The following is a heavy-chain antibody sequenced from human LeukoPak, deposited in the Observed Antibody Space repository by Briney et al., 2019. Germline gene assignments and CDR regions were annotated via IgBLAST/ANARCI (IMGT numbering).Heavy chain of an antibody. CDR2: IRSSSSYI. V-gene: IGHV3-21*01. J-gene: IGHJ4*02. D-gene: IGHD3-3*01. Sequence: GGSLRLSCAASGFTFSSYWMSWVRQAPGKGLEWVSSIRSSSSYIYYADSVKGRFTISRDNAKNSLYLQMNSLRAEDTAVYYCARDPPYYDFWSDDAYYFDYWGQGTLSPSPQ. CDR1: GFTFSSYW. CDR3: ARDPPYYDFWSDDAYYFDY.